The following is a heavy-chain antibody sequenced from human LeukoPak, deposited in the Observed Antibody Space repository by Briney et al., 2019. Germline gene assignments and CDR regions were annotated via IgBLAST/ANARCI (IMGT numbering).Heavy chain of an antibody. CDR3: TRDMGYNSGRRTVGPDY. Sequence: GGSLRLSCAASGFTFSNAWMSWVRQASGKGLEWVGRIRSKANSYATAYAASVKGRFTISRDDSKNTAYLQMNSLKTEDTAVYYCTRDMGYNSGRRTVGPDYWGQGALVTVSS. J-gene: IGHJ4*02. D-gene: IGHD6-19*01. V-gene: IGHV3-73*01. CDR2: IRSKANSYAT. CDR1: GFTFSNAW.